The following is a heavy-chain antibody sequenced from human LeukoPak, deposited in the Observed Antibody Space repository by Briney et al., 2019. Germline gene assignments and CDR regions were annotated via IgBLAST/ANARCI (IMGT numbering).Heavy chain of an antibody. V-gene: IGHV4-31*03. D-gene: IGHD3-22*01. CDR1: GGSISSGGYY. CDR2: IYYSGST. Sequence: SQTLSLTCTVSGGSISSGGYYWSWIRQHPGKGLEWIGYIYYSGSTYYNPSLKSRVTISVDTSKNQFSLKLSSVTAADTAVYYCARVITMVVVVTPWGQGTLVTVSS. CDR3: ARVITMVVVVTP. J-gene: IGHJ4*02.